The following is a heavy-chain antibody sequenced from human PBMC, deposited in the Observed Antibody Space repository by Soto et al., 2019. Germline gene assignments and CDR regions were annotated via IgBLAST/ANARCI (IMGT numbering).Heavy chain of an antibody. D-gene: IGHD6-19*01. Sequence: ASVKVSCKASGYTFTSYGISWVRQAPGQGLEWMGWISAYNGNTNYAQKLQGRVTMTTDTSTSTAYMELRSLRSDDTAVYYCVRDDLYSRGWYSYYYYGMDGWGQGTTVTVSS. J-gene: IGHJ6*02. V-gene: IGHV1-18*04. CDR1: GYTFTSYG. CDR3: VRDDLYSRGWYSYYYYGMDG. CDR2: ISAYNGNT.